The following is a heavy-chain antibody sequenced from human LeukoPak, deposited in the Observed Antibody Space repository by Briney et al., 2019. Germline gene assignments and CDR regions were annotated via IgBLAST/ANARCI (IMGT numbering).Heavy chain of an antibody. CDR1: GVTFSSYA. V-gene: IGHV3-30*04. Sequence: PGGSLRLSCAASGVTFSSYAMHWVRQAPGKGLEWVAVISYDGRQKYYADSVKGRFTISRDNSKSTLYLQMNSLRTEDTAVYYCARDDIILVVGATPTYFQHWGQGTLVTVSS. D-gene: IGHD2-15*01. CDR3: ARDDIILVVGATPTYFQH. J-gene: IGHJ1*01. CDR2: ISYDGRQK.